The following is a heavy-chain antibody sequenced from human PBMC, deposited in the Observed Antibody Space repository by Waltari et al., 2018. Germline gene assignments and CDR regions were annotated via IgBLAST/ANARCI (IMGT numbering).Heavy chain of an antibody. CDR2: ISGSGGST. D-gene: IGHD3-22*01. Sequence: EVQLLESGGGLVQPGGSLRLSCAASGFTFSSYAMSWVRQAPGKGLEWVSAISGSGGSTYDAESGKGRFTISRDNSKNTLYLQMNSLRAEDTAVYYCAKAGYDSSGYYSYYYYGMDVWGQGTTVTVSS. CDR1: GFTFSSYA. V-gene: IGHV3-23*01. J-gene: IGHJ6*02. CDR3: AKAGYDSSGYYSYYYYGMDV.